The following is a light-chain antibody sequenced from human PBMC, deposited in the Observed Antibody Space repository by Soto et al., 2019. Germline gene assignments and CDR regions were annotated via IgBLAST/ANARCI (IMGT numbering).Light chain of an antibody. CDR3: QQYGSSPPYT. CDR2: GAS. CDR1: QSVSSNY. Sequence: EIVLTQSPGTLSLSPGEGATLSCRASQSVSSNYLAWYQQKPGQAPSLLIFGASNRASDIPDRFSGSGSGTDFTLNISRLEPEDFAVYYCQQYGSSPPYTFGQGTKLEIK. J-gene: IGKJ2*01. V-gene: IGKV3-20*01.